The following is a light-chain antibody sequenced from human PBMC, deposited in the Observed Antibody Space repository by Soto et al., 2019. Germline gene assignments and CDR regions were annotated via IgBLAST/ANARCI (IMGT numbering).Light chain of an antibody. CDR3: QKYSSVPV. Sequence: DIQMTQSPTSLSASVGDRVTITCRASQDTRNLVAWYQQKPGKAPKLLIYAASTLQSGVPSRFSGSGSGTDFTLTINSLQPEDVATYSCQKYSSVPVFGPGTKVEIK. CDR1: QDTRNL. J-gene: IGKJ3*01. V-gene: IGKV1-27*01. CDR2: AAS.